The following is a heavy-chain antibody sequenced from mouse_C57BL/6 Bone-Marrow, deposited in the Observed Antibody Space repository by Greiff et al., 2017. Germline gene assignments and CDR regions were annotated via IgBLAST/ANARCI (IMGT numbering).Heavy chain of an antibody. CDR3: ARFLYYYGSSSDY. Sequence: QVQLQQPGAELVKPGASVKLSCKASGYTFTSYWMPWVKQRPGQGLEWIGMIHPNSGSTNYNEKFKSKATLTVDKSSSTAYMQLSSLTSEDSAVYYCARFLYYYGSSSDYGGQGTTLTVSS. D-gene: IGHD1-1*01. V-gene: IGHV1-64*01. J-gene: IGHJ2*01. CDR2: IHPNSGST. CDR1: GYTFTSYW.